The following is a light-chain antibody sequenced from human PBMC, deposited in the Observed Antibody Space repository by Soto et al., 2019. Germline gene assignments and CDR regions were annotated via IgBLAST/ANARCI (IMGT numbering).Light chain of an antibody. CDR1: QNIVTH. J-gene: IGKJ1*01. Sequence: DIQLTQSPSTLSASVGDRVTITSRVSQNIVTHLNWYHQKPGQAPKLLIYAASNLQSGVPSRFSGSGSGTDFTLTISRLEPEDFAVYYCQQYGSSPPVTFGQGTKVDIK. CDR2: AAS. V-gene: IGKV1-39*01. CDR3: QQYGSSPPVT.